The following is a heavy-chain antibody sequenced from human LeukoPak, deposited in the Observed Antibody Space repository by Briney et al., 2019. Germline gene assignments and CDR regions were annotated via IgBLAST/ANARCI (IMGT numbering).Heavy chain of an antibody. J-gene: IGHJ5*02. D-gene: IGHD5-24*01. Sequence: GGSLRLSCAASGFTFSSYAMSWVRQAPGKGLEWVSAITGSGGSTYYADSVKGRFTISRDNSKNTLYLQMNSLRAEDTAVYYCARLPERWLQLGWFDPWGQGTLVTVSS. CDR2: ITGSGGST. V-gene: IGHV3-23*01. CDR1: GFTFSSYA. CDR3: ARLPERWLQLGWFDP.